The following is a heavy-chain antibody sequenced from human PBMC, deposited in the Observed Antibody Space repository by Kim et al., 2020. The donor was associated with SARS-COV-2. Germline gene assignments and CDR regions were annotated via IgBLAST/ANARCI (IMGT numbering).Heavy chain of an antibody. Sequence: SETLSLTCTVSGGSISSSSYYWGWIRQPPGKGLEWIGSIYYSGSTYYNPSLKSRVTISVDTSKNQFSLKLSSVTAADTAVYYCARHFRGSGSYYGTPDYWGQGTLVTVSS. CDR3: ARHFRGSGSYYGTPDY. J-gene: IGHJ4*02. V-gene: IGHV4-39*01. CDR1: GGSISSSSYY. D-gene: IGHD3-10*01. CDR2: IYYSGST.